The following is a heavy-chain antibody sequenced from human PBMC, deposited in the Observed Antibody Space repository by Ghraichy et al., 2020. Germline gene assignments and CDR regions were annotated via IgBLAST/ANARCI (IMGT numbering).Heavy chain of an antibody. CDR1: GFTFSSYW. J-gene: IGHJ6*02. Sequence: GSLRLSCAASGFTFSSYWMHWVRQAPGKGLVWVSRINSDGSSTSYADSVKGRFTISRDNAKNTLYLQMNSLRAEDTAVYYCARAMYYDFWSGPPGGMDVWGQGTTVTVSS. CDR2: INSDGSST. CDR3: ARAMYYDFWSGPPGGMDV. D-gene: IGHD3-3*01. V-gene: IGHV3-74*01.